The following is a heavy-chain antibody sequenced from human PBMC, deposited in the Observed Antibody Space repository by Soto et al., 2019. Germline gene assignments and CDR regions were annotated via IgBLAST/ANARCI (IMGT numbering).Heavy chain of an antibody. V-gene: IGHV3-48*01. CDR1: GFTFSSYS. J-gene: IGHJ6*03. CDR2: ISSSSSTI. CDR3: ARAASRSSDKPDYYYYYYMDV. Sequence: EVQLVESGGGLVQPGGSLRLSCAASGFTFSSYSMNWVRQAPGKGLEWVAYISSSSSTIYYADSVKGRFTISRDNAKNSLYLQMNSRRAEDTAVYYCARAASRSSDKPDYYYYYYMDVWGKGTTVTVSS. D-gene: IGHD6-6*01.